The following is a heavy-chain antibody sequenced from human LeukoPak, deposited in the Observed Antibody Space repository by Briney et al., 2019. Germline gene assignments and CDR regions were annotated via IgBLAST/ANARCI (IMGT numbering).Heavy chain of an antibody. J-gene: IGHJ5*02. CDR3: ARRGVTPFWGFDP. CDR1: GYTFSSFG. CDR2: ISAYNGDT. V-gene: IGHV1-18*01. D-gene: IGHD2-21*02. Sequence: ASVKVSCKASGYTFSSFGISWVRQAPGQGLEWMGWISAYNGDTDYAQKFQDRVTMTTDTSTNTAYIELRSLRSDDTAVYYCARRGVTPFWGFDPWCQGTLVTVSS.